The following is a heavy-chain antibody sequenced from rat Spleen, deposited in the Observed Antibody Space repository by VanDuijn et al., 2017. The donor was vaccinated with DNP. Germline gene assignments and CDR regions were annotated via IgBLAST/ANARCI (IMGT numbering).Heavy chain of an antibody. Sequence: EVKLVESGGGLVQPGRSLKLSCAASGFNFNDYWMGWVRQAPGKGLEWIGQINKHSSIINYIPSLKEKTTISRDNAQNTLYLQMSKLGSEDTAIYYCAKGPNYGGWSNYFDYWGQGVMVTVSS. V-gene: IGHV4-2*01. D-gene: IGHD1-11*01. J-gene: IGHJ2*01. CDR2: INKHSSII. CDR3: AKGPNYGGWSNYFDY. CDR1: GFNFNDYW.